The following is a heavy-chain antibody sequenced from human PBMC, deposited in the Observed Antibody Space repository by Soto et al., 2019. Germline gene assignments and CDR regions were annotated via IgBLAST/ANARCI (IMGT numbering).Heavy chain of an antibody. CDR1: GWSINTYY. V-gene: IGHV4-59*08. J-gene: IGHJ4*02. CDR3: ARHYGDGYDYVDS. Sequence: QVQLQESGPGLVKPSETLSLTCTVSGWSINTYYWSWIRQPPGKGLEWIGYIYYRANPNYNPSLKSRVTISQDTSKNQFSLKLSSVTAADTAVYYCARHYGDGYDYVDSWGQGTLGTVSS. D-gene: IGHD5-12*01. CDR2: IYYRANP.